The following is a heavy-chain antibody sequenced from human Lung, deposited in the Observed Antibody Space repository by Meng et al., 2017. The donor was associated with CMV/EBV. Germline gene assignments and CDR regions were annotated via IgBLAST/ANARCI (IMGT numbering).Heavy chain of an antibody. CDR3: TSGNGKSDCDY. CDR2: IKTITEGGTT. CDR1: GFAVTNSW. J-gene: IGHJ4*02. Sequence: ASGFAVTNSWMNWVRQAPGKGLEWVGRIKTITEGGTTDYIAPVKCRFTISRDDSESTVYLQMNSLKTEDTAMYYCTSGNGKSDCDYWGQGTLVTVSS. V-gene: IGHV3-15*07.